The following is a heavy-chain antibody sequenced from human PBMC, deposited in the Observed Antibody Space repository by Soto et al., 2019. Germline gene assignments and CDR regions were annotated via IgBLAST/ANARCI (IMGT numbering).Heavy chain of an antibody. Sequence: TLPLTCAVSGGSISSGGYSWSWIRQPPGKGLQWIGYIYNTGNTYYNPSLESRVTISVDRSKNQFSLDLTSVTAADTAVYYCARFRGTAILDYWGQGTLVTVSS. CDR1: GGSISSGGYS. CDR3: ARFRGTAILDY. D-gene: IGHD2-21*02. V-gene: IGHV4-30-2*01. J-gene: IGHJ4*02. CDR2: IYNTGNT.